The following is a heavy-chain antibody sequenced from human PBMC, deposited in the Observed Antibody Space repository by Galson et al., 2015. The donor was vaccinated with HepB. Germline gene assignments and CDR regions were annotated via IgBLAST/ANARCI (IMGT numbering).Heavy chain of an antibody. V-gene: IGHV3-23*01. D-gene: IGHD6-13*01. Sequence: SLRLSCAASGFTTRNYAMSWVRQATGKGLEWVSSIRSSGAATYYADSVKGRFTISRDNSRNTLYLHVNSLRAEDTAVYYCAKRPGVAGAGSQFDYWGQGTLVTVSS. CDR2: IRSSGAAT. CDR3: AKRPGVAGAGSQFDY. J-gene: IGHJ4*02. CDR1: GFTTRNYA.